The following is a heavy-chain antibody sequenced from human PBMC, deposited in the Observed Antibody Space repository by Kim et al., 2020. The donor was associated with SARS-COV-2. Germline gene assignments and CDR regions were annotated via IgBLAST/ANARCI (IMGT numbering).Heavy chain of an antibody. CDR1: GGSISSYY. D-gene: IGHD2-2*01. V-gene: IGHV4-59*01. Sequence: SETLSLTCTVSGGSISSYYWSWIRQPPGKGLEWIGYIYYSGSTNYNPSLKSRVTISVDTSKNQFSLKLSSVTAADTVVYYCARAIVVVPAALLGPYYYGMDVWGQGTTVTVSS. CDR2: IYYSGST. J-gene: IGHJ6*02. CDR3: ARAIVVVPAALLGPYYYGMDV.